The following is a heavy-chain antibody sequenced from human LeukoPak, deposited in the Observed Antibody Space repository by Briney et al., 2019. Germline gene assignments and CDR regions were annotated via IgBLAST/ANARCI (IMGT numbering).Heavy chain of an antibody. V-gene: IGHV4-39*01. J-gene: IGHJ3*02. Sequence: SETLSLTCTVSGGSISSYYWSWIRQPPGKGLEWIGSIYYSGSTYYNPSLKSRVTISVDTSKNQFSLKMSFVTAADTAVYYCARLVNYGDYAHHTFDIWGQGTMVTVSS. D-gene: IGHD4-17*01. CDR2: IYYSGST. CDR3: ARLVNYGDYAHHTFDI. CDR1: GGSISSYY.